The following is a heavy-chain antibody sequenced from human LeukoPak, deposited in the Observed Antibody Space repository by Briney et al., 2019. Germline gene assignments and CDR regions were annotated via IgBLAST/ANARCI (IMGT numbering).Heavy chain of an antibody. J-gene: IGHJ4*02. V-gene: IGHV4-34*01. CDR1: GGSFTYYY. CDR2: VNQNGNT. D-gene: IGHD3-10*01. Sequence: SETLSLTCAVNGGSFTYYYWTWIRQPPGKELEWIGEVNQNGNTNYNPSLKSRVTLSVDKSKRQFSLNLSSVTAADRAVYYCARRPYNTYYYVSGSYYNDWGQGTLVTVSS. CDR3: ARRPYNTYYYVSGSYYND.